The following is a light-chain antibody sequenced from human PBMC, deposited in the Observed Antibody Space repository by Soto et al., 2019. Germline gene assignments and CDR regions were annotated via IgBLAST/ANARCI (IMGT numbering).Light chain of an antibody. CDR2: KNS. Sequence: QSVLTQPPSASGTPGQRVTISCSGSRSNIGSRYVYWYQQLPGTAPTLLIYKNSRRPSGVPDRFSGSKSGTSASLAISGLRSEDEADYYCVAWDDNLSGWVFGGGTKLTVL. J-gene: IGLJ3*02. CDR3: VAWDDNLSGWV. CDR1: RSNIGSRY. V-gene: IGLV1-47*01.